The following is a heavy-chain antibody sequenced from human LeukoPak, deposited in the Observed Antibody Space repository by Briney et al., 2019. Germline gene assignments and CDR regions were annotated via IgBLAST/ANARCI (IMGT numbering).Heavy chain of an antibody. D-gene: IGHD4-17*01. J-gene: IGHJ2*01. V-gene: IGHV3-7*01. Sequence: GGSLRLSCAASGFTFSSYWMSWVRQAPGKGLEWVANIKKDGSEKYYVDSVKGRFTVSRDNAKNSLYLQMNSLRGEDTAVYYCARDEGDTVTTYRFDLWGRGTLVTVSS. CDR1: GFTFSSYW. CDR2: IKKDGSEK. CDR3: ARDEGDTVTTYRFDL.